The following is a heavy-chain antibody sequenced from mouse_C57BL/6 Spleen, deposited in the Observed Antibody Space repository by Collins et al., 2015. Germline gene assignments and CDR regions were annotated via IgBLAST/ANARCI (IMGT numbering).Heavy chain of an antibody. D-gene: IGHD2-4*01. CDR3: ARYDYAYAMDY. Sequence: QIQLVQSGPELKKPGETVKISCKASGYTFTTYGMSWVKQAPGKGLKWMGWINTYSGVPTYADDFKGRFAFSLETSASTAYLQINNLKNEDTATYFCARYDYAYAMDYWGQGTSVTVSS. CDR2: INTYSGVP. V-gene: IGHV9-3*01. CDR1: GYTFTTYG. J-gene: IGHJ4*01.